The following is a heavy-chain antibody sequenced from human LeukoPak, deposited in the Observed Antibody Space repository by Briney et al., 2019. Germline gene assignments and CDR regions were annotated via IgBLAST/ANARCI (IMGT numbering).Heavy chain of an antibody. J-gene: IGHJ4*02. V-gene: IGHV3-30*04. Sequence: GGSLRLSCAASGFTFSSYAMHWVRQAPGKGLEWVAVISYDGSNKYYVDSVKGRFTISRDNSKNTLYLQMNSLRAEDTAVYYCARDHGPFDYWGQGTLVTVSS. CDR3: ARDHGPFDY. CDR2: ISYDGSNK. CDR1: GFTFSSYA.